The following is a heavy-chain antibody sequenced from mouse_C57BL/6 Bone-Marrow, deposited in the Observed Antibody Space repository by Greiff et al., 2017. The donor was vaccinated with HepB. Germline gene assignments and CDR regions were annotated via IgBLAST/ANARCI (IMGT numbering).Heavy chain of an antibody. V-gene: IGHV1-53*01. CDR3: ARWTTTVVATKYFDV. CDR2: INPSNGGT. CDR1: GYTFTSYW. J-gene: IGHJ1*03. Sequence: VQLQQPGTELVKPGASVKLSCKASGYTFTSYWMHWVKQRPGQGLEWIGNINPSNGGTNYNEKFKSKATLTVDKSSSTAYMQLSSLTPEDSAVYYCARWTTTVVATKYFDVWGTGTTVTVSS. D-gene: IGHD1-1*01.